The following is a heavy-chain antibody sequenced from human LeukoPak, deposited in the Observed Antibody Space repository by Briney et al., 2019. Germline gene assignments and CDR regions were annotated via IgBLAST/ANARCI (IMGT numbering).Heavy chain of an antibody. J-gene: IGHJ3*02. CDR2: IYPGDSDT. D-gene: IGHD3-10*01. Sequence: GESLKISCKGSGSSFTSYWIGWVRQMPGKGLEWMGIIYPGDSDTRYSPSFQGQVTISADKSISTAYLQWSSLKASDTAMYYCATTYYYGSGSLYDAFDIWGQGTMVTVSS. CDR1: GSSFTSYW. CDR3: ATTYYYGSGSLYDAFDI. V-gene: IGHV5-51*01.